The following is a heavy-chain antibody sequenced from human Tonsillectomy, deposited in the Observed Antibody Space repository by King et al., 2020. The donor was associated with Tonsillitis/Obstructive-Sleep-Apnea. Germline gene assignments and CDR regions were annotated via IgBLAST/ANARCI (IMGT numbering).Heavy chain of an antibody. CDR2: ISWNGGST. D-gene: IGHD6-19*01. CDR3: AKRVAVAGTGYMDV. V-gene: IGHV3-9*01. J-gene: IGHJ6*03. CDR1: GFTFDDYA. Sequence: VQLVESGGGLAQPGKSLRLSCAASGFTFDDYAMHWVRHAPRKGLEWVSGISWNGGSTDYVDSVKGRFTISRDNAKKTLYLQMNSLRVEDTAVYYCAKRVAVAGTGYMDVWGKGTTGTVSS.